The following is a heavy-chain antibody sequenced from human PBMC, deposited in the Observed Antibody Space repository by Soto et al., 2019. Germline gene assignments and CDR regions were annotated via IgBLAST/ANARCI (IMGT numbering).Heavy chain of an antibody. J-gene: IGHJ4*02. V-gene: IGHV1-3*01. D-gene: IGHD3-16*01. Sequence: GASVKVSCKTSGYSFTGYAMHWVRQAPGQRLEWMGWINAGNGNTKYSQKFQGRVTITRDTSASTAYMELSSLRSEDTAVYYCARGLNVYYFDYWGQGTLVTVSS. CDR3: ARGLNVYYFDY. CDR1: GYSFTGYA. CDR2: INAGNGNT.